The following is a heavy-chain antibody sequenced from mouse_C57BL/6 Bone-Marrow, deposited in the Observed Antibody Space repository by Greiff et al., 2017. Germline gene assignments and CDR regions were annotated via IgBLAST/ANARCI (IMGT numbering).Heavy chain of an antibody. CDR3: AKGRVIYYDYDGGYYFDC. CDR1: GYTFTSYW. D-gene: IGHD2-4*01. V-gene: IGHV1-53*01. J-gene: IGHJ2*01. CDR2: INPSNGGT. Sequence: QVQLKQPGTELVKPGASVKLSCKASGYTFTSYWMHWVKQRPGQGLEWIGNINPSNGGTNYNEKFKSKATLTVDKSSSTAYMQLSSLTSEDSAVYYCAKGRVIYYDYDGGYYFDCWGQGTTLTVSS.